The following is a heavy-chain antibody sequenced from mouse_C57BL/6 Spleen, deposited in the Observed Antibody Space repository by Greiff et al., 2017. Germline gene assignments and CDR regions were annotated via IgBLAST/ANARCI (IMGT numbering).Heavy chain of an antibody. D-gene: IGHD3-2*02. J-gene: IGHJ4*01. V-gene: IGHV1-22*01. CDR1: GYTFTDYN. CDR3: DSSGPAMDY. Sequence: VQLQQSGPELVKPGASVKMSCKASGYTFTDYNMHWVKQSHGKSLEWIGYINPNNGGTSYNQKFKGKATLTVNKSSSTAYMELRSLTSEDSAVYYCDSSGPAMDYWGQGTSVTVSS. CDR2: INPNNGGT.